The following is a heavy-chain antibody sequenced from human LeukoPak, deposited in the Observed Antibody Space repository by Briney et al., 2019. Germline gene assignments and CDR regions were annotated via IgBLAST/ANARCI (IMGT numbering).Heavy chain of an antibody. CDR3: ARLRYFDWRYYGMDV. D-gene: IGHD3-9*01. Sequence: ASVKVSCKASGYTFTGYYMHWVRQATGQGLEWMGWMNPNSGNTGYAQKFQGRVTMTRNTSISTAYMELSSLRSEDTAVYYCARLRYFDWRYYGMDVWGQGTTVTVSS. CDR2: MNPNSGNT. CDR1: GYTFTGYY. J-gene: IGHJ6*02. V-gene: IGHV1-8*02.